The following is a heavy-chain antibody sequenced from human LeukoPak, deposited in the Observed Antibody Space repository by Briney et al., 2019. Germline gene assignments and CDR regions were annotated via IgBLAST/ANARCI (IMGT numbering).Heavy chain of an antibody. Sequence: ASVKVSCKASGGTFISYAISWVRQAPGQGLEWMGGIIPIFGTANYAQKFQGRVTITADESTSTAYMELSSLRSEDTAVYYCARVEDYSNYFDYWGQGTLVTVSS. V-gene: IGHV1-69*13. CDR1: GGTFISYA. J-gene: IGHJ4*02. CDR3: ARVEDYSNYFDY. CDR2: IIPIFGTA. D-gene: IGHD4-11*01.